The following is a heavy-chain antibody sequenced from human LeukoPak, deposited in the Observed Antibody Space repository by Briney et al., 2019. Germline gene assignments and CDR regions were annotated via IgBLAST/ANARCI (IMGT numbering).Heavy chain of an antibody. CDR3: ARDRPSGSYDY. CDR2: IKEDGSQK. CDR1: GFTFSSYW. Sequence: GGSLRLSCAASGFTFSSYWMSWVRQAPGKRLEWVANIKEDGSQKNYVDSVKGRFTISRDNAKKSPYLQMISLRAEDTAVYYCARDRPSGSYDYWGQGALVTVSS. J-gene: IGHJ4*02. D-gene: IGHD1-26*01. V-gene: IGHV3-7*01.